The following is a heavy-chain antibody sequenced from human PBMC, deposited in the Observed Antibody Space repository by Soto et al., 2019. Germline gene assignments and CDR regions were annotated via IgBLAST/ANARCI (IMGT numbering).Heavy chain of an antibody. D-gene: IGHD5-18*01. CDR3: ARWVDSYGIFDY. CDR2: IYYSGST. J-gene: IGHJ4*02. V-gene: IGHV4-39*01. CDR1: GGSISSSSYY. Sequence: SETLSLTCTVSGGSISSSSYYWGWIRQPPGKGLEWIGSIYYSGSTYYNPSLKSRVTISVDTSKNQFSLKLSSVTAADTAVYYCARWVDSYGIFDYWGQGTLVTVSS.